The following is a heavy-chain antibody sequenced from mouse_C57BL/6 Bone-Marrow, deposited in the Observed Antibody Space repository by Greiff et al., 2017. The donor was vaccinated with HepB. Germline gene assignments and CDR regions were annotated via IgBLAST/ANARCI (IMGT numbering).Heavy chain of an antibody. CDR3: TRRGRYDYALYY. V-gene: IGHV1-64*01. CDR1: GYTFTSYW. J-gene: IGHJ2*01. D-gene: IGHD2-4*01. Sequence: QVQLQQPGAELVKPGASVNLSCKASGYTFTSYWMHWVKQRPGQGLEWIGMIHPNSGSTNYNEKFKSKATLTVDKSHSTAYMQLSSLTSEDTAVYYCTRRGRYDYALYYWGQGTTLTVSS. CDR2: IHPNSGST.